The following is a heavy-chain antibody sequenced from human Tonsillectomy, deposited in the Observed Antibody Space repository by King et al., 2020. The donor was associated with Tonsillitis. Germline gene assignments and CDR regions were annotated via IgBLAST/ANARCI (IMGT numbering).Heavy chain of an antibody. V-gene: IGHV3-74*02. Sequence: VQLVESGGGLVQSGGSLRLSCAASGFTLISYWMHWVRQAPGKGLVWVARIKSDGSSTSYADSVKGRFTISRDNAKNTLYLQMNSLRAEDTAVYYCARSDYFGYWGQGTLVTVSS. CDR2: IKSDGSST. CDR1: GFTLISYW. CDR3: ARSDYFGY. J-gene: IGHJ4*02.